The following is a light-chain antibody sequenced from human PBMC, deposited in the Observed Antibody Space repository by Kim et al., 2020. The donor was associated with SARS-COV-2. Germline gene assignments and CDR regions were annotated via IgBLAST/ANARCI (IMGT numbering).Light chain of an antibody. CDR3: GADHGSGSNFVYV. V-gene: IGLV9-49*01. Sequence: QLVLTQPPSASASLGASVTLTCTLSSGYSNYEVDWYQQRPGKGPRFVMRVGTGGIVGSKGDGIPDHFSVLGSGLNRYLTIKNIQEEDESDYHCGADHGSGSNFVYVFGTGTKVTVL. CDR1: SGYSNYE. CDR2: VGTGGIVG. J-gene: IGLJ1*01.